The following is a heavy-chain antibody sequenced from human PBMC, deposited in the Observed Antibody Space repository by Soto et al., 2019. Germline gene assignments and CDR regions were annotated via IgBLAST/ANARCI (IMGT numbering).Heavy chain of an antibody. CDR3: ARKAIVVVVAATIPDAFDI. CDR1: GGYFSGYC. D-gene: IGHD2-15*01. Sequence: SVTLSVTCAVDGGYFSGYCWSWIRKTPGKGLEWIGEINHSGSTNYNPSLKSRVTISVDTSKNQFSLKLSSVTAADTAVYYCARKAIVVVVAATIPDAFDIWGQGTMVTVSS. CDR2: INHSGST. V-gene: IGHV4-34*01. J-gene: IGHJ3*02.